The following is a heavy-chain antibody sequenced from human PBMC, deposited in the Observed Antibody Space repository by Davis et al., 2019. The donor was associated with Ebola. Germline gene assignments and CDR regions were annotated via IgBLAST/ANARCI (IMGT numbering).Heavy chain of an antibody. J-gene: IGHJ4*02. CDR2: IYYTGST. Sequence: WVRQPPGKGLEWIGSIYYTGSTYYTPSLKSRVTISVDTSKNQFSLKLSSVTAADTDVYYCARLRAMYYDVLTGYYRSPYYFDFWGQGTRVTVST. CDR3: ARLRAMYYDVLTGYYRSPYYFDF. V-gene: IGHV4-39*01. D-gene: IGHD3-9*01.